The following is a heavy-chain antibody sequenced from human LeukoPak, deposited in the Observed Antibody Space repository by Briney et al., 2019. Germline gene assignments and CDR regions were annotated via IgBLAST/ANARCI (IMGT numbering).Heavy chain of an antibody. Sequence: GASVKVSCKASGYTFTGYYMHWVRQAPGQGLEWMGRINPNSGGTNYAQKFQGRVTMTRDTSISTAYMELSRLRSDDTAVYYCAREVDDYGDFKRGFDYWCQGTLVTVSS. J-gene: IGHJ4*02. CDR2: INPNSGGT. D-gene: IGHD4-17*01. CDR1: GYTFTGYY. V-gene: IGHV1-2*06. CDR3: AREVDDYGDFKRGFDY.